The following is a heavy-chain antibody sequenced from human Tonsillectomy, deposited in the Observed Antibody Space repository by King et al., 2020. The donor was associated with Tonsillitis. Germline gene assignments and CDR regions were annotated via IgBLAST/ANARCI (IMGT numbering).Heavy chain of an antibody. CDR3: ARKGAMELRLLGPTPFDW. CDR1: GFTFSDYY. D-gene: IGHD3-3*01. Sequence: VQLVDSVGGLVKPGGSLRLSCSASGFTFSDYYMSWIRQAPGKGLEWISYITSSNIIYYADSVKGRFTISRYNAKNSLYLQMTGLRADDTAVYYCARKGAMELRLLGPTPFDWWGQGTLVTVPS. CDR2: ITSSNII. J-gene: IGHJ4*02. V-gene: IGHV3-11*01.